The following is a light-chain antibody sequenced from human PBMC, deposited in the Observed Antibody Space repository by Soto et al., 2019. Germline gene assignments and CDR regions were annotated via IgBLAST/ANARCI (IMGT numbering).Light chain of an antibody. V-gene: IGKV3-20*01. Sequence: EIVLTQSPGTLSLSPGERATLSCRASQSLRNNYLAWYQQKPGQTPRLLIHSTSSRATGIPDRFSGSGSGTDFTLTISRLEPEDFAVYYCQQFNNSPLTFGGGTKVEIK. J-gene: IGKJ4*01. CDR2: STS. CDR1: QSLRNNY. CDR3: QQFNNSPLT.